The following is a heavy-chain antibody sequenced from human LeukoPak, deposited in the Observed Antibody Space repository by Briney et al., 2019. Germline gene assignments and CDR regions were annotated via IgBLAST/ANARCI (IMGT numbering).Heavy chain of an antibody. V-gene: IGHV3-23*01. Sequence: GSLRLSSAASGFTFSSYAMSWVRQTPGQGLEWVPSISGSGDDTRYADVVKGRFTISRDTSKNTMYLQMNSLRGEDSAVYYCAKSQGGEVYYYYGMDVWGQGTTVTVSS. D-gene: IGHD2-21*01. CDR1: GFTFSSYA. CDR2: ISGSGDDT. J-gene: IGHJ6*02. CDR3: AKSQGGEVYYYYGMDV.